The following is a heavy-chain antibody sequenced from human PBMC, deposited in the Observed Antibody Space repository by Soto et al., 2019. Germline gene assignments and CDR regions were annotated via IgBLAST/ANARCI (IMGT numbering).Heavy chain of an antibody. J-gene: IGHJ4*02. CDR3: ATGSGYSYGFSFDY. CDR2: FDPEDGET. D-gene: IGHD5-18*01. Sequence: ASVKVSCKVSGYTLTELSVHWVRQAPGKGLEWMGGFDPEDGETIYAQKFQGRVTMTEDTSTDTAYMELSSLRSEDTAVYYCATGSGYSYGFSFDYWGQGTLVTAPQ. CDR1: GYTLTELS. V-gene: IGHV1-24*01.